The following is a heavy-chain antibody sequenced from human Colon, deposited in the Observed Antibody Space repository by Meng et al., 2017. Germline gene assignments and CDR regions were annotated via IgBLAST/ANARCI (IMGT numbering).Heavy chain of an antibody. Sequence: GESLKISCAASGFTFSSYWMSWVRQAPGKGLEWVAYIKPDGSEKYNVDSVKGRFTISRDNAKNSLYLQMNTLRAEDTAVYYCARYYSSSRGGRMDYWGQGTLVTVSS. J-gene: IGHJ4*02. CDR1: GFTFSSYW. CDR3: ARYYSSSRGGRMDY. V-gene: IGHV3-7*01. CDR2: IKPDGSEK. D-gene: IGHD6-6*01.